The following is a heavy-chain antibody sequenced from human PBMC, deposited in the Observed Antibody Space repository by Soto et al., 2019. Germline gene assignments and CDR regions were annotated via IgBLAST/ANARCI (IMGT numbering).Heavy chain of an antibody. CDR2: ISYDGSNK. CDR3: ARDRGDGGRGVIFGYYYYGMDV. D-gene: IGHD3-10*01. CDR1: GFTFSSYA. J-gene: IGHJ6*02. Sequence: QVQLVESGGGVVQPGRSLRLSCAASGFTFSSYAMHWVRQAPGKGLEWVAVISYDGSNKYYADSVKGRFTISRDNSKNTLYLQMNSLRAEDTAVYYCARDRGDGGRGVIFGYYYYGMDVWGQGTTVTVSS. V-gene: IGHV3-30-3*01.